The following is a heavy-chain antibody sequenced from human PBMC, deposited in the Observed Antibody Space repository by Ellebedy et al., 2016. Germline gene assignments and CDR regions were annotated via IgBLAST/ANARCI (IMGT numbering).Heavy chain of an antibody. J-gene: IGHJ3*02. CDR3: ARESMIVADAFDI. D-gene: IGHD3-22*01. V-gene: IGHV3-7*01. CDR2: IKQDGSEK. CDR1: GFTVSSNY. Sequence: GGSLRLXXAASGFTVSSNYMSWVRQAPGKGLEWVANIKQDGSEKYYVDSVKGRFTISRDNAKNSLYLQMNSLRAEDTAVYYCARESMIVADAFDIWGQGTMVTVSS.